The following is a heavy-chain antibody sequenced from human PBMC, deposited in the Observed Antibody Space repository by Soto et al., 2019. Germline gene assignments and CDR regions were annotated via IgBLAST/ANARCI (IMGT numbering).Heavy chain of an antibody. D-gene: IGHD3-3*01. CDR1: GFTFSSYG. V-gene: IGHV3-30*03. J-gene: IGHJ6*02. CDR2: ISYDGINK. Sequence: GGSLRLSCAASGFTFSSYGIHWVRQAPCKGLEWVAVISYDGINKYYADSVKGRFTISRDNSKNTLYLQMNSLRAEDTAVYYCGKVARASVTIFGVVMGTSVYYDMDVWGQGTTVAFSS. CDR3: GKVARASVTIFGVVMGTSVYYDMDV.